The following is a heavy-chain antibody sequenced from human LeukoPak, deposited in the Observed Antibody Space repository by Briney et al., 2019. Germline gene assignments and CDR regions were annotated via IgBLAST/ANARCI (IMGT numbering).Heavy chain of an antibody. CDR1: GGTFSSYA. D-gene: IGHD2-15*01. Sequence: SVKVSCKASGGTFSSYAISWVRQAPGQGLEWMGRIIPIFVTENYAPKFQGRVTITTDESTSTAYMQLSSLRSEDTAVYDCARGEGYCSGGSCGSYYFDYWGQGTLVTVSS. CDR2: IIPIFVTE. J-gene: IGHJ4*02. V-gene: IGHV1-69*05. CDR3: ARGEGYCSGGSCGSYYFDY.